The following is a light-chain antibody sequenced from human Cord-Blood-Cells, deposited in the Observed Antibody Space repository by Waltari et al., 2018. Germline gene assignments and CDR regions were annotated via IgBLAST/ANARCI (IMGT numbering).Light chain of an antibody. V-gene: IGKV4-1*01. CDR1: QSVLYSSNNKNY. CDR3: QQYYSTPYT. Sequence: DIVMTQSPDSLAVSLGERVTINCKSSQSVLYSSNNKNYLAWYQQKPGQPPKLLIYWASTRESGVPDRFSGSGSGTDFTLTISSLQAEDVAVYYCQQYYSTPYTFGKGTKLEIK. CDR2: WAS. J-gene: IGKJ2*01.